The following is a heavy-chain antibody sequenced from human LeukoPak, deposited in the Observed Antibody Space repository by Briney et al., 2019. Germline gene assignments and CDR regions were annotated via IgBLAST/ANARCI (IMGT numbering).Heavy chain of an antibody. CDR3: SRRWRTFYYFDY. CDR2: ISYDGSNK. V-gene: IGHV3-30*03. J-gene: IGHJ4*02. CDR1: GFTFSSYG. Sequence: GRSLRLSCAASGFTFSSYGMHWVRQAPGKGLEWVAVISYDGSNKYYADSVKGRFTISRDNAKNSLYLQMNSLRAEDTAVYYCSRRWRTFYYFDYWGQGTLVTVSS. D-gene: IGHD4-23*01.